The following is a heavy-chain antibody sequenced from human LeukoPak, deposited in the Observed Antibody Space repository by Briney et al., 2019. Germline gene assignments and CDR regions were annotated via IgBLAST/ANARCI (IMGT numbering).Heavy chain of an antibody. Sequence: RTSETLSLTCSVSGYSISNGYYWGWIRQPPGKGLEWIGSIYQSGSTYYNPSLKSRVTISVDTFKNQFSLKLSSVTAADTAVYYCARLAWGRLDYWGQGTLVTVSS. J-gene: IGHJ4*02. CDR3: ARLAWGRLDY. D-gene: IGHD7-27*01. CDR1: GYSISNGYY. CDR2: IYQSGST. V-gene: IGHV4-38-2*02.